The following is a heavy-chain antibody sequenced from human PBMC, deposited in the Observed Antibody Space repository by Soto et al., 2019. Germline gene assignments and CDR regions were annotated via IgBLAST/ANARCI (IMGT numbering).Heavy chain of an antibody. CDR2: IHGSGEAA. CDR3: GKRQSGSYYAAFDV. D-gene: IGHD1-26*01. Sequence: EAQLLESGGGLAKPGGTLRLSCAASGFTFSTYPMAWVRQAPGKWLEWVSTIHGSGEAAYYADSVKGRITISRDNSKNTVYLLKNRLRAEDTANYCSGKRQSGSYYAAFDVWRQGTMVTVSS. V-gene: IGHV3-23*01. CDR1: GFTFSTYP. J-gene: IGHJ3*01.